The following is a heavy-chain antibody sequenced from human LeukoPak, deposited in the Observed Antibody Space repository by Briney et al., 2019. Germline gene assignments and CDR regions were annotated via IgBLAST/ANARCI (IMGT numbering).Heavy chain of an antibody. CDR2: IYSGGST. CDR1: GFTVSSNY. D-gene: IGHD2-2*01. CDR3: ARDTGYCSSTSCYGAFDI. J-gene: IGHJ3*02. V-gene: IGHV3-53*01. Sequence: PGGSLRLSCAASGFTVSSNYMSWVRQAPGKGLEWVSVIYSGGSTYYADSVKGRFTISRDNSKNTLYLQMNSLRAEDTAVYYCARDTGYCSSTSCYGAFDIWGQGTVATVSS.